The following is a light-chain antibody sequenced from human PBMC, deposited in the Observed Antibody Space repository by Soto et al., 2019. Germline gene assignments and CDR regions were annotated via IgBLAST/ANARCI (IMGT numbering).Light chain of an antibody. V-gene: IGLV2-14*01. CDR1: SSDVGGYNY. Sequence: QSALTHPASVSGSPGQSITISCTGTSSDVGGYNYVSWYQQHPGKAPKIMIYDVSNRPSGVSNRFSGSKSGNTASLTISGLQAEDDADYYCSSYTSSSTLVFGGGTKLTVL. CDR2: DVS. J-gene: IGLJ2*01. CDR3: SSYTSSSTLV.